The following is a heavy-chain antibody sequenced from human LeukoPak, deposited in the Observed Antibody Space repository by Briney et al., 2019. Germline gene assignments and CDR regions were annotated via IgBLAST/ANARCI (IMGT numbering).Heavy chain of an antibody. CDR1: GFTFDDYA. D-gene: IGHD4-17*01. V-gene: IGHV3-9*03. Sequence: GGSLRLSCAASGFTFDDYAMHWVRQAPGKGLEWVSGISWNSGSIGYADSVKGRFTISRDNAKNSLYLQMNSLRAEDMALYYCAKGMTTVTTLSNFDYWGQGTLVTVSS. CDR2: ISWNSGSI. CDR3: AKGMTTVTTLSNFDY. J-gene: IGHJ4*02.